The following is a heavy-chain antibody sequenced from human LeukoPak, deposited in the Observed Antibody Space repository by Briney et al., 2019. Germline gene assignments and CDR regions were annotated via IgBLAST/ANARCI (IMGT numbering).Heavy chain of an antibody. CDR1: GGSFSGYY. J-gene: IGHJ3*02. Sequence: SETLSLTCAVYGGSFSGYYWSWIRQPPGKGLEWIGEINHSGSTNYNPSLKSRVTISVDTSKNQFSLKLSSVTAADTAVYYCARHISVLEGDAFDIWGQGTMVTVSS. CDR3: ARHISVLEGDAFDI. V-gene: IGHV4-34*01. D-gene: IGHD2-8*02. CDR2: INHSGST.